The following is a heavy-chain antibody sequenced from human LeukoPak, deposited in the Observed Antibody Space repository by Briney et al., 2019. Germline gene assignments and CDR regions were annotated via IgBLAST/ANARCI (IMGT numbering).Heavy chain of an antibody. CDR2: IYYSGST. Sequence: SETLSLTCTVSGGSISSSSYYWGWIRQPPGKGLEWIGSIYYSGSTYYNPSLKSRVTISVDTSKNQFSLKLSSVTAADTAVYYCARGRYYFDYWGQGALVTVSS. J-gene: IGHJ4*02. CDR1: GGSISSSSYY. V-gene: IGHV4-39*07. CDR3: ARGRYYFDY.